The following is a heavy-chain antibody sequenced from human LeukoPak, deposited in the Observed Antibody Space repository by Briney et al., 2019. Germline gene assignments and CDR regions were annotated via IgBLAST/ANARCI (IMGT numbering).Heavy chain of an antibody. CDR3: ARDDYYDSSGAGGY. D-gene: IGHD3-22*01. Sequence: ASVKVSCKASGYTFTSYYMHWVRQAPGQGLEWMGWISAYNGNTNYAQKLQGRVTMTTDTSTSTAYMELRSPRSDDTAVYYCARDDYYDSSGAGGYWGQGTLVTVSS. CDR2: ISAYNGNT. J-gene: IGHJ4*02. V-gene: IGHV1-18*04. CDR1: GYTFTSYY.